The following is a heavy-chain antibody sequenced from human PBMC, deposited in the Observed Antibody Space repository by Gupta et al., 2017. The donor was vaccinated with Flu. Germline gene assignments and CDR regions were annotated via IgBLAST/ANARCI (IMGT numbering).Heavy chain of an antibody. CDR1: YD. CDR3: ARGRGRWLQFRVGDY. J-gene: IGHJ4*02. V-gene: IGHV1-8*01. Sequence: YDINWVRQATGQGLEWMGWMNPNSGNTGYAQKFQGRVTMTRNTSISTAYMELSSLRSEDTAVYYCARGRGRWLQFRVGDYWGQGTLVTVSS. D-gene: IGHD5-12*01. CDR2: MNPNSGNT.